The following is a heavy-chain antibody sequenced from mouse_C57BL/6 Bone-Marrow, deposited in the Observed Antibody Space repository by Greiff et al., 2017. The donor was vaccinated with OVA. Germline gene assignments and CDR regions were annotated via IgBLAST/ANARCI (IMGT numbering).Heavy chain of an antibody. J-gene: IGHJ4*01. CDR1: GFTFTSYA. V-gene: IGHV5-9-1*02. D-gene: IGHD2-3*01. Sequence: EVQLLESGAGLVKPGASLKLSCAASGFTFTSYAMSWVRQTPEKSLEWVAYISTGGGYIYYADTVKGRFTISRDNARNTLYLQLSSLKSEDTAMYYCTRDGYYAMDYWGQGTSVTVSS. CDR2: ISTGGGYI. CDR3: TRDGYYAMDY.